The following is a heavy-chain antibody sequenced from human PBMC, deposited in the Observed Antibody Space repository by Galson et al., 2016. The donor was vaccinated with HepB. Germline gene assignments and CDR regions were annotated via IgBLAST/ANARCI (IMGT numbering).Heavy chain of an antibody. J-gene: IGHJ4*02. Sequence: QSGAEVKKPGESLKISCKGSRYNFTDYWIGWVRQMPGKGLEWMGIIFPGDSETRYSPSFQGQVSISADKSISTAYLQWRSLKASDTAMYYCARRPLYGGRDENDYWGQGALVTVSS. CDR1: RYNFTDYW. CDR3: ARRPLYGGRDENDY. D-gene: IGHD4-23*01. CDR2: IFPGDSET. V-gene: IGHV5-51*01.